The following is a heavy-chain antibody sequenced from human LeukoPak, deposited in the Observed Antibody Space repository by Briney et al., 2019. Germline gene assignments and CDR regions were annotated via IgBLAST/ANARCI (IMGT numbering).Heavy chain of an antibody. V-gene: IGHV3-23*01. CDR3: AKDPRAGYYYDGFYDSRL. D-gene: IGHD3-22*01. CDR1: RFTFSTYA. CDR2: VSGGGDYT. Sequence: PGGSLRLSCAASRFTFSTYAMSWVRQAPGKGLEWVSAVSGGGDYTYYADSVRGRFTISRDNSKNTLFLQMDSLRAEDTALYYCAKDPRAGYYYDGFYDSRLWGQGTLVTVSS. J-gene: IGHJ1*01.